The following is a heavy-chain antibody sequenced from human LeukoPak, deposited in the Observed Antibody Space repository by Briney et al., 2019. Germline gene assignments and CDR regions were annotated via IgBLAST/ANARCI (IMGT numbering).Heavy chain of an antibody. CDR3: ATAACYYDSSGYWGGYYYYYYMDV. J-gene: IGHJ6*03. Sequence: ASVKVSCKASGGTFISYAISWVRQAPGQGLEWMGGIIPIFGTANYAQKFRGRVTITADESTSTAYMELSSLRSEDTAVYYCATAACYYDSSGYWGGYYYYYYMDVWGKGTTVTVSS. V-gene: IGHV1-69*13. CDR1: GGTFISYA. CDR2: IIPIFGTA. D-gene: IGHD3-22*01.